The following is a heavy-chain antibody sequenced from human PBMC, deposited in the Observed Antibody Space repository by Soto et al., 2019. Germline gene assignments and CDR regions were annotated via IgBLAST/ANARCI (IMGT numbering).Heavy chain of an antibody. D-gene: IGHD3-10*01. J-gene: IGHJ4*02. CDR3: AKAFPPYYGSGSSYYFTS. CDR2: ISGSGLST. Sequence: EVQLLESGGGLVQPGGSLTLSCAASGFTFSSYAMSWVRQAPGKGLEWVSAISGSGLSTYYAQSVKGRFTISRDNSKNTLYLQLNSLRAEDTAINYCAKAFPPYYGSGSSYYFTSWGQGTLVTVSS. V-gene: IGHV3-23*01. CDR1: GFTFSSYA.